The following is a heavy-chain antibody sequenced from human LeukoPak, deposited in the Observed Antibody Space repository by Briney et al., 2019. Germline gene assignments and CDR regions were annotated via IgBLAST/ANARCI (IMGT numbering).Heavy chain of an antibody. D-gene: IGHD6-19*01. CDR2: ISAYNGNT. CDR1: GYTFTSCG. V-gene: IGHV1-18*01. Sequence: GASVKVSCKASGYTFTSCGISWVRQAPGQGLEWMGWISAYNGNTNYAQKLQGRVTMTTDTSTSTAYMELRSPRSDDTAVYYCARVISGWYYFDYWGQGTLVTVSS. CDR3: ARVISGWYYFDY. J-gene: IGHJ4*02.